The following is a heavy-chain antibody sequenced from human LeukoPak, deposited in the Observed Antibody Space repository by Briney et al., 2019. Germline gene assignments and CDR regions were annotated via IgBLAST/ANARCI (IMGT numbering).Heavy chain of an antibody. CDR3: ARDSGYNADY. Sequence: PSETLSLTCAVYGGSFSGYYWSWIRQHPGKGLEWIGYINHSGSTYYNPSLKSRVTISVDTSKNQFSLKLSSVTAADTAVYYCARDSGYNADYWGQGTLVTVSS. V-gene: IGHV4-34*09. CDR1: GGSFSGYY. CDR2: INHSGST. J-gene: IGHJ4*02. D-gene: IGHD1-14*01.